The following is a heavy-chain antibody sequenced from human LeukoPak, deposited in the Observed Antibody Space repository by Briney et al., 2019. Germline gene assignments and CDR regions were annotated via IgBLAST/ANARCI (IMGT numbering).Heavy chain of an antibody. V-gene: IGHV7-4-1*02. Sequence: ASVKVSCKASGYTFTSYAMNWVRQAPGQGLEWMGWINTNTGNPTYAQGFTGRFVFSLDTSVSTAYLEISSLKAEDTAVYYCATPPVVAATRSLDYYYMDVWGKGTTVTVSS. CDR3: ATPPVVAATRSLDYYYMDV. CDR1: GYTFTSYA. CDR2: INTNTGNP. J-gene: IGHJ6*03. D-gene: IGHD2-15*01.